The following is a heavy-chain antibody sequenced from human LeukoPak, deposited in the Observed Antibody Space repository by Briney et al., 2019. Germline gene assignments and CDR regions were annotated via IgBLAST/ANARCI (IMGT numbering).Heavy chain of an antibody. CDR2: IYYSGST. V-gene: IGHV4-39*07. J-gene: IGHJ4*02. CDR3: ARVRKCGGDCPVWEKYYFDY. CDR1: GGSISSSSYY. D-gene: IGHD2-21*02. Sequence: SETLSLTCTVSGGSISSSSYYWGWIRQPPGKGLEWIGSIYYSGSTYYNPSLKSRVTISVDTSKNQFSLKLSSVTAADTAVYYCARVRKCGGDCPVWEKYYFDYWGQGTLVTVSS.